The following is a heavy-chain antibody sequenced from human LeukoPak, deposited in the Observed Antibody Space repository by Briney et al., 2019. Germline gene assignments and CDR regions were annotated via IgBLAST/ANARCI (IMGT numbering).Heavy chain of an antibody. Sequence: GGSLRLSYAASGFTFSDYYMTWIRQAPGKGLEWVSYISGSGAATYYADSVKGRFTISRDNPKDSLYLQLNSLRAEDTAVYYCARDEYYYGSGPCPDVWGQGTTVTVSS. CDR3: ARDEYYYGSGPCPDV. CDR1: GFTFSDYY. D-gene: IGHD3-10*01. J-gene: IGHJ6*02. CDR2: ISGSGAAT. V-gene: IGHV3-11*01.